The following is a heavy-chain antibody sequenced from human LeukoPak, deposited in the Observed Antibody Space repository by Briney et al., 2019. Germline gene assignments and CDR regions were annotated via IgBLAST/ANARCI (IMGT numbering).Heavy chain of an antibody. CDR2: IYNTGRT. J-gene: IGHJ4*02. CDR3: ARHILHLGESH. CDR1: GGSISDYY. D-gene: IGHD3-16*01. V-gene: IGHV4-59*08. Sequence: SETLSLTCTVSGGSISDYYLSWLRQPPGKGLEWIGYIYNTGRTNYNPSLKSRITISVDTSKNQFSLKLSSVTAADTAVYYCARHILHLGESHWGQGILVTVSS.